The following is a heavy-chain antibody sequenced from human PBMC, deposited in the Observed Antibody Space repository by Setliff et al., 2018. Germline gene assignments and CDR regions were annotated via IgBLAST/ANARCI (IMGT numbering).Heavy chain of an antibody. CDR1: GGPISSGGFY. Sequence: SETLSLTCSVSGGPISSGGFYWSWIRQSAGRGLEWIGHFHTGGATDYNLSLKSRVTISLDSSKNQFSLRLSSVTAAEAAVYFCARESATIGEFPLYYFDKWGQGIPVTVSS. CDR3: ARESATIGEFPLYYFDK. CDR2: FHTGGAT. J-gene: IGHJ4*02. D-gene: IGHD3-10*01. V-gene: IGHV4-61*09.